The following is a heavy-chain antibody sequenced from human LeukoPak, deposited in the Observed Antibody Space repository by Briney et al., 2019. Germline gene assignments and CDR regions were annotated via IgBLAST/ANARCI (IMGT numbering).Heavy chain of an antibody. CDR1: GGTFSSYA. J-gene: IGHJ5*02. CDR2: IIPIFGTA. D-gene: IGHD2-2*01. V-gene: IGHV1-69*05. CDR3: ARGHCSSTSCYEGLDWFDP. Sequence: ASVKVSCKASGGTFSSYAISWVRRAPGQGLEWMGGIIPIFGTANYAQKFQGRVTITTDESTSTAYMELSSLRSEDTAVYYCARGHCSSTSCYEGLDWFDPWGQGTLVTVSS.